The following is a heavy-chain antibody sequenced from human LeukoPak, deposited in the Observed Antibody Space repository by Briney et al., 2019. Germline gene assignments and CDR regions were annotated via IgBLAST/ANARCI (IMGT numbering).Heavy chain of an antibody. CDR3: LRDYYGDYTRRFDP. CDR2: ISYSGSS. V-gene: IGHV4-39*07. D-gene: IGHD4-17*01. J-gene: IGHJ5*02. CDR1: GDSINRRRYY. Sequence: SETQSLTCTASGDSINRRRYYWGWIRKPPGKGLEWIASISYSGSSYYTPSLKSRVTISVDTSKNQVSLQLSSVTAADTAVYYCLRDYYGDYTRRFDPWGQGTLVTVSS.